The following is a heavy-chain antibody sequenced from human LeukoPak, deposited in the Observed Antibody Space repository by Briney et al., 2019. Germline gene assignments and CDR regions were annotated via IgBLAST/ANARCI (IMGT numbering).Heavy chain of an antibody. V-gene: IGHV3-23*01. CDR2: ISGSGRTI. CDR1: GFTLNNHA. J-gene: IGHJ4*02. CDR3: AKNVMVKRYIDY. D-gene: IGHD5-18*01. Sequence: PGGSMRLSCAASGFTLNNHAMTCVRQAPGKGLQWISVISGSGRTIEYEDSVKGRFTISRDNSKNTVSLQMNNLRVEDTAIYYCAKNVMVKRYIDYWGQGTPVTVSS.